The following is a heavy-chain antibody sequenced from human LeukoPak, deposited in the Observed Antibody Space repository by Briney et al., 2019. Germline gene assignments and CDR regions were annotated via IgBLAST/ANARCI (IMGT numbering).Heavy chain of an antibody. CDR1: GGSITSFY. V-gene: IGHV4-59*01. Sequence: SETLSLTCSVSGGSITSFYWTWTRQSPGKGLEWTGYIFYGGDTRYNPSLKGRVTISVDKSKNQFSLNLNSVTAADTAVYYCARDLPTLIPGFDPWGQGTLVTVSS. J-gene: IGHJ5*02. CDR3: ARDLPTLIPGFDP. CDR2: IFYGGDT.